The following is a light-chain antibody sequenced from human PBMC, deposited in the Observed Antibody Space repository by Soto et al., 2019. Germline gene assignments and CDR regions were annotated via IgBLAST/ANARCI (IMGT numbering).Light chain of an antibody. CDR3: QHYNSYRT. J-gene: IGKJ1*01. CDR2: KAS. Sequence: DNQMTQSPSTLSASVGDRVTITCRASQSISIWLVWYQQKPGKAPKILIYKASSLESGVQSRFSGSGSGTDFTLTIRSLQPDDFATYYCQHYNSYRTCGQGTQVDIK. CDR1: QSISIW. V-gene: IGKV1-5*03.